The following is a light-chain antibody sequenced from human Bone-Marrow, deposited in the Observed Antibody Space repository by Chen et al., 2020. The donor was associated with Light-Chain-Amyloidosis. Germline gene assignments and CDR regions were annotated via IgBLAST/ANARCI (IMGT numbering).Light chain of an antibody. V-gene: IGKV4-1*01. CDR3: QQYYSAPFT. J-gene: IGKJ3*01. Sequence: DLVMTQSPDSLAVSLGERATINCKSSQSVLYSSNNKNYLAWYQQKPGQPPKLLISWASTRESGVPARFTVSGSGTDFTLTISSLQAEDVAVYYCQQYYSAPFTFGPGTKVNIK. CDR2: WAS. CDR1: QSVLYSSNNKNY.